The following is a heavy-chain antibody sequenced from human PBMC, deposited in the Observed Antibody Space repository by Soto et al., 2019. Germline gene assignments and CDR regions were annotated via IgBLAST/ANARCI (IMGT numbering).Heavy chain of an antibody. J-gene: IGHJ6*02. Sequence: GGSLRLSCAASGFTFSSYAMHWVRQAPGKGLEWVAVISYDGSNKYYADSVKGRFTISRDNSKNTLYLQMNSLRAEDTAVYYCARQPVLRFLEWSQQYGYYYGMDVWGQGTTVTVPS. D-gene: IGHD3-3*01. CDR2: ISYDGSNK. V-gene: IGHV3-30-3*01. CDR3: ARQPVLRFLEWSQQYGYYYGMDV. CDR1: GFTFSSYA.